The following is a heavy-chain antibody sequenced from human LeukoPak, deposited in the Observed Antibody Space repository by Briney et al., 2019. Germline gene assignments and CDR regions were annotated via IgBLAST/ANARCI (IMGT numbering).Heavy chain of an antibody. V-gene: IGHV4-34*01. Sequence: PSETLSLTCAVYGGSFSGYYWSWIRQPPGKGLEWIGSIYYSGSTYYNPSLKSRVTISVDTSKNQFSLKLSSVTAADTAVYYCARHSGWYNCWGQGTLVTVSS. J-gene: IGHJ4*02. D-gene: IGHD6-19*01. CDR2: IYYSGST. CDR1: GGSFSGYY. CDR3: ARHSGWYNC.